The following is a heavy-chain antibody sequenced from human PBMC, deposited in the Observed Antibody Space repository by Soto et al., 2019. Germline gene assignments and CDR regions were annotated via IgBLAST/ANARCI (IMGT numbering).Heavy chain of an antibody. CDR2: IYYSGNT. V-gene: IGHV4-31*11. D-gene: IGHD2-2*01. J-gene: IGHJ4*02. CDR3: ARVVCGTTNCPAFDF. CDR1: GGSISSGGYY. Sequence: QVQLQESGPGLVKPSQTLSLTCAVSGGSISSGGYYWSWIRQHPGKGLGWIGYIYYSGNTHYNASLKSRVTIPMATSKNQFALSLSSVAAADAGVYSCARVVCGTTNCPAFDFWGQGTLVTVSS.